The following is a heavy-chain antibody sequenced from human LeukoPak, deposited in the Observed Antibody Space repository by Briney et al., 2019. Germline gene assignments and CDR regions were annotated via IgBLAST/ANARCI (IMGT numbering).Heavy chain of an antibody. CDR3: AISTQYYDILIGYYTTPRRFIFDY. V-gene: IGHV1-8*01. Sequence: ASVKVSCKASGYTFTSYDINWVRQATGQGLEWMGWMNPNSGNTGYAQKFQGRVTMTRNTSISTAYMELSSLRSEDTAVYYCAISTQYYDILIGYYTTPRRFIFDYWGQGTLVTVSS. CDR2: MNPNSGNT. J-gene: IGHJ4*02. CDR1: GYTFTSYD. D-gene: IGHD3-9*01.